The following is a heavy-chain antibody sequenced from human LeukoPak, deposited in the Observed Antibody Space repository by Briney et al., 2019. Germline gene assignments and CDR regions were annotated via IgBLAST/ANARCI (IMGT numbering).Heavy chain of an antibody. CDR1: GYTFTTYA. V-gene: IGHV1-3*01. D-gene: IGHD3-22*01. J-gene: IGHJ5*02. Sequence: ASVKVSCEASGYTFTTYAMHWVRQAPGQRLEWMGWINAGNGNTKYSQKFQGRVTITRDTSASKAYTELSSLRSEDTAIYYCARFTMTRGWFDPWGQGTLVTVSS. CDR2: INAGNGNT. CDR3: ARFTMTRGWFDP.